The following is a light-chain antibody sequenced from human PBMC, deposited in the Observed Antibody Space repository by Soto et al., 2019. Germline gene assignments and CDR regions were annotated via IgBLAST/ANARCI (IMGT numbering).Light chain of an antibody. CDR2: GAS. V-gene: IGKV1-39*01. CDR1: QDIDIF. Sequence: DVQMTQSPSSLSASVGDRVTIXXRSSQDIDIFLNWYHQKPGRAPSLXXYGASTLQEGVPSRFTGSGSGTDFSLTISGLQPEDFGTYYCQQSYSAPPLTFGAGTRLEIK. J-gene: IGKJ5*01. CDR3: QQSYSAPPLT.